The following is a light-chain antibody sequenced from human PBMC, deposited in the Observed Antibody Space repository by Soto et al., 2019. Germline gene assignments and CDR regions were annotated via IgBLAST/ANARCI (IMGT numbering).Light chain of an antibody. V-gene: IGKV3-20*01. CDR3: QQYGSSPRT. CDR1: QSVSSSN. J-gene: IGKJ3*01. Sequence: EIVLTQSPGTLSLSPGERATLSCRASQSVSSSNLAWYQQKPGQAPRLLIYGASSRATGIPDRFSGSGSGTDFTLTIIRLEPEDYAVYYCQQYGSSPRTFGPGTKVDSK. CDR2: GAS.